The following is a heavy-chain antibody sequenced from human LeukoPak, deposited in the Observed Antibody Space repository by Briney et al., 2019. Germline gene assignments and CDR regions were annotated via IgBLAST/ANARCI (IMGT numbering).Heavy chain of an antibody. CDR1: GFTFSSYE. CDR3: ARDRSSSYRLQFDL. D-gene: IGHD6-13*01. CDR2: IRGSGGRT. V-gene: IGHV3-23*01. J-gene: IGHJ5*02. Sequence: TGGSLRLSCAASGFTFSSYEMNWVRQAPGKGLEWVSAIRGSGGRTYYADSVKGRFTISRDNSKNTLYLQMNSLRAEDTAVYYCARDRSSSYRLQFDLWGQGTLVTVSS.